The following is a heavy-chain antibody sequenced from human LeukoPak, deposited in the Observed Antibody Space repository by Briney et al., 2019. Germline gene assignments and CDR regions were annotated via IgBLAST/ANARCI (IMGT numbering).Heavy chain of an antibody. CDR2: INPNSGGT. D-gene: IGHD3-3*01. J-gene: IGHJ4*02. CDR3: GRDPLRFLEWSPKEDY. CDR1: GYTFTGYY. V-gene: IGHV1-2*02. Sequence: GASVKVSCKASGYTFTGYYMHWVRQAPGQGLEWMRWINPNSGGTNYAQKFQGRVTMTRDTSISTAYMELSRLRSDDTAVYYCGRDPLRFLEWSPKEDYWGQGTLVTVSS.